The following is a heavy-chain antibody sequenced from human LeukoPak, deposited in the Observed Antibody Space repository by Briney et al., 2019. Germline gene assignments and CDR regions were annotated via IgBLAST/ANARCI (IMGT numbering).Heavy chain of an antibody. CDR3: AREPDDYCGDSTGPIGY. J-gene: IGHJ4*02. V-gene: IGHV1-46*01. D-gene: IGHD4-17*01. CDR1: GYTFTSYY. CDR2: INPSGGST. Sequence: ASVKVSCKASGYTFTSYYMHWVRQAPGQGLEWMGIINPSGGSTSYAQKFQGRVTMTRDTSTSTVYMELSSLRSEDTAVYYCAREPDDYCGDSTGPIGYWGQGTLVTVSS.